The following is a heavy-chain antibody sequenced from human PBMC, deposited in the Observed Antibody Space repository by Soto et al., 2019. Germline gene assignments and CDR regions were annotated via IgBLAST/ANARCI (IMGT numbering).Heavy chain of an antibody. V-gene: IGHV3-73*01. D-gene: IGHD2-15*01. J-gene: IGHJ4*02. CDR3: TRRSCSGGGCYSDFEH. Sequence: EVQLVESGGGLVQPGGSLKLSCAASGFTLSGFDIHWVRQASGEGLEWVGRIKTKVESYATGVAASVQGRFTLSRDDSKNTAYLQMNSLQSEDTAVYSCTRRSCSGGGCYSDFEHWGPGTLVTVSS. CDR1: GFTLSGFD. CDR2: IKTKVESYAT.